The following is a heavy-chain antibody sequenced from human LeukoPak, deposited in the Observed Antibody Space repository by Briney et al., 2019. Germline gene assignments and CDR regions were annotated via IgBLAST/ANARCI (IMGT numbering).Heavy chain of an antibody. D-gene: IGHD2-8*01. V-gene: IGHV1-8*01. Sequence: GASVKVSCKASGYTFTSYDINWLRQATGQGLEWMRWMNPNSGNTGYAQKFQGRVTMTRNTSISTAYMQLSSLRSEDTAVYYCARGRIVLMVYAINYYYMDVWGKGTTVTVSS. CDR2: MNPNSGNT. J-gene: IGHJ6*03. CDR1: GYTFTSYD. CDR3: ARGRIVLMVYAINYYYMDV.